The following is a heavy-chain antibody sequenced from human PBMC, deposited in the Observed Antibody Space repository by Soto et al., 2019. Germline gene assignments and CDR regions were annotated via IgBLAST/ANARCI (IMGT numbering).Heavy chain of an antibody. CDR2: ISAYNGNT. V-gene: IGHV1-18*01. CDR1: GYTFTSYG. CDR3: ARDPLPRDLAIFLSD. Sequence: ASVKVSCKASGYTFTSYGISWVRQAPGQGLEWMGWISAYNGNTNYAQKLQGRVTMTTDTSTSTAYMELRSLRSDDTAVYYCARDPLPRDLAIFLSDWGQGTLVTVS. J-gene: IGHJ4*02. D-gene: IGHD3-3*01.